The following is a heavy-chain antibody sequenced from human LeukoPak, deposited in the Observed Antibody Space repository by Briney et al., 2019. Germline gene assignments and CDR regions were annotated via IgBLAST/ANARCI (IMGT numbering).Heavy chain of an antibody. CDR1: GGSISSSSHY. V-gene: IGHV4-39*01. Sequence: SETLSLTCNVSGGSISSSSHYWGWIRQPPGKGLEWIGSIHYSGSTYYTPSLKSRVTISVDTSKNQFSLKLSSVTAADTAVYYCYTYGLGLEYFQHWGQGTLVTVSS. J-gene: IGHJ1*01. CDR2: IHYSGST. D-gene: IGHD3-10*01. CDR3: YTYGLGLEYFQH.